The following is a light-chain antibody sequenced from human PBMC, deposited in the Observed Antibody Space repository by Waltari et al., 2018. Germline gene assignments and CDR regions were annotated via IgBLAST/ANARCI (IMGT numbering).Light chain of an antibody. CDR1: SGHISHI. V-gene: IGLV4-69*01. J-gene: IGLJ3*02. Sequence: QLVLTQSPSASASLGASVKLTCPLSSGHISHIIAWLQQQPEKGPRFLMQVNSYGSHQKGDEIPDRFSGSSSGAERYLTISSVQSEDEADYYGQTGGHGTWVFGGGTTLTVL. CDR3: QTGGHGTWV. CDR2: VNSYGSH.